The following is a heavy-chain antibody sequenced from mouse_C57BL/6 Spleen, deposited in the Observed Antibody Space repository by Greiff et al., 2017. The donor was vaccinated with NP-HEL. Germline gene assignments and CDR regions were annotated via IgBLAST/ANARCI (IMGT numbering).Heavy chain of an antibody. Sequence: QVQLKESGPGLVAPSQSLSITCTVSGFSLTSYGVHWVRQPPGKGLEWRVVIWSDGSTTYNSALKSRLSISKDNSKSQVFLKMNSLQTDDTAMYYCARHGQLRPSYAMDYWGQGTSVTVSS. CDR2: IWSDGST. D-gene: IGHD3-2*02. CDR3: ARHGQLRPSYAMDY. V-gene: IGHV2-6-1*01. CDR1: GFSLTSYG. J-gene: IGHJ4*01.